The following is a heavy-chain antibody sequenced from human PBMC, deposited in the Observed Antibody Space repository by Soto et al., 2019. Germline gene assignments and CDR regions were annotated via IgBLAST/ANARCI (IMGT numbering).Heavy chain of an antibody. Sequence: EVQLLESGGGLVQTGGSLRLSCAASGFTFSTYAMSWVRQAPGKGLEWVSTISGSADATFYADSVKGRFAIFRDNSRTMFYLQMNSLRAEDTAVYYCATGGDGYCSTTSCLFHFDYWGPGTLATVSS. V-gene: IGHV3-23*01. D-gene: IGHD2-2*01. CDR3: ATGGDGYCSTTSCLFHFDY. CDR2: ISGSADAT. CDR1: GFTFSTYA. J-gene: IGHJ4*02.